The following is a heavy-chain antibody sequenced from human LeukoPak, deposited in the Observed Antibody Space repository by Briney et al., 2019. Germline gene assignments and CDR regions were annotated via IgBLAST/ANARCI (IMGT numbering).Heavy chain of an antibody. D-gene: IGHD5-18*01. V-gene: IGHV1-69*01. CDR1: GGTFSSYA. Sequence: ASVKVSCKASGGTFSSYAISWVRQAPGQGLEWTGGIIPIFGTANYAQKFQGRVTITADESTSTAYMELSSLRAEDTAVYYCAKGPSYGLNDYWGQGTLVTVSS. CDR2: IIPIFGTA. CDR3: AKGPSYGLNDY. J-gene: IGHJ4*02.